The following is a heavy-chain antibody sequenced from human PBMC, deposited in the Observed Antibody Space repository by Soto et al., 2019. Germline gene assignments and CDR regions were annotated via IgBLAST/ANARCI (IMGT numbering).Heavy chain of an antibody. Sequence: SVKVSWKASGGTFSSYAISWVRQAPGQGLEWMGGIIPIFGTANYAQKFQGRVTITADESTSTAYMELSSLRSEDTAVYYCAIHKTGTYCGGDCYFDYWGQGTLVTVSS. CDR1: GGTFSSYA. D-gene: IGHD2-21*02. V-gene: IGHV1-69*13. CDR3: AIHKTGTYCGGDCYFDY. J-gene: IGHJ4*02. CDR2: IIPIFGTA.